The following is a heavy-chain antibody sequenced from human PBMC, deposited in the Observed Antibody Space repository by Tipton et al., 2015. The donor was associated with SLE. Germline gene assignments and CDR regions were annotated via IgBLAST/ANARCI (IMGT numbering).Heavy chain of an antibody. V-gene: IGHV3-74*01. D-gene: IGHD2-2*01. J-gene: IGHJ6*03. Sequence: SLRLSCAASGFTFSSHWMHWVRQVPGKGLVWVSRINSDGSTTNYADSVKGRFTISRDNAKNTLYLQMNSLRAEDTAVYYCTRRGQLLLSRLFYYYMDVWGKGTTVTISS. CDR2: INSDGSTT. CDR1: GFTFSSHW. CDR3: TRRGQLLLSRLFYYYMDV.